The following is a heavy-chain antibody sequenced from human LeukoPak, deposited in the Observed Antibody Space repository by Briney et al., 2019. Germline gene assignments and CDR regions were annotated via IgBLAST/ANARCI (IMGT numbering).Heavy chain of an antibody. CDR3: ARGSRSHDY. V-gene: IGHV3-30-3*01. J-gene: IGHJ4*02. Sequence: GGSLRLSCAASGFTFSSYAMHWVRQAPGKGLEWVAVISYDGSNKYYADSVKGRFTISRDNSKNTLYLQMNSLRSEDTAVYYCARGSRSHDYWGQGTLVSVSS. D-gene: IGHD2-2*01. CDR1: GFTFSSYA. CDR2: ISYDGSNK.